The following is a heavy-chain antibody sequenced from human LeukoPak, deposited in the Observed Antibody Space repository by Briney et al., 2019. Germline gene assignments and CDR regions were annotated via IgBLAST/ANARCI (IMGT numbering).Heavy chain of an antibody. J-gene: IGHJ4*02. CDR2: IRYDGSNK. Sequence: RGGSLRLSCAASGFTFSSYGMYWVRQAPGKGLEWVAFIRYDGSNKYYADSVKGRFTISRDNSKNTVYLQMNSLRPEDTAVYYCAARRLTVTTEIDYWGQGTLVTVSS. D-gene: IGHD4-17*01. CDR1: GFTFSSYG. CDR3: AARRLTVTTEIDY. V-gene: IGHV3-30*02.